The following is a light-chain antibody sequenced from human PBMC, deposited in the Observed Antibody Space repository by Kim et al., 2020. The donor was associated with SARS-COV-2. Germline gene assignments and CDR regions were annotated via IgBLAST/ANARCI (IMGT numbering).Light chain of an antibody. J-gene: IGKJ5*01. CDR3: QQRSNWPPSIT. V-gene: IGKV3-11*01. Sequence: ENVLTQSPATLSLSPGERATLSCRASQDIYIYLSWYQQKPGQAPRLLIYDASKRATGIPARFSGSGSGTGFTLTISSLEPEDFAVYYCQQRSNWPPSITFGQGTRLEIK. CDR1: QDIYIY. CDR2: DAS.